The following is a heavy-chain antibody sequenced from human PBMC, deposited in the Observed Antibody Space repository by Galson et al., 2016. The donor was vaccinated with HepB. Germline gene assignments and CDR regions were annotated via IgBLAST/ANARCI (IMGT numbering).Heavy chain of an antibody. CDR2: IGGSGGST. D-gene: IGHD2-15*01. CDR1: GFTFSSYA. CDR3: AKADRRHCSGGDCYSGLDF. V-gene: IGHV3-23*01. J-gene: IGHJ4*02. Sequence: SLRLSCAASGFTFSSYAMSWVRQAPGKGLEWVSVIGGSGGSTYYADSVKGRFTISRDDSKNTLYLQMNSLRAEDAAVYYCAKADRRHCSGGDCYSGLDFWGQGTLVTVSS.